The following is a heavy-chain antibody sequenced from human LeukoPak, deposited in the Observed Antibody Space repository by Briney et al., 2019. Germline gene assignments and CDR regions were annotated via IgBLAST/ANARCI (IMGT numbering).Heavy chain of an antibody. J-gene: IGHJ6*03. D-gene: IGHD6-6*01. Sequence: SETLSLTCTVSGGSISSSNYYWGWIRQPPGKGLEWIGSIYYSGSTYYSPSLKSRVTISIDTSKNQLSLKLNSVTAADTAVYYCAREEYTRKNYYYYYYMDVWGKGTTVTISS. CDR3: AREEYTRKNYYYYYYMDV. CDR2: IYYSGST. V-gene: IGHV4-39*07. CDR1: GGSISSSNYY.